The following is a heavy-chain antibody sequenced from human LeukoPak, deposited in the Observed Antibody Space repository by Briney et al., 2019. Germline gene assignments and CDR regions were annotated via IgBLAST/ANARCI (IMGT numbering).Heavy chain of an antibody. CDR3: AKDQSYGFDY. CDR1: GFAFSTYA. Sequence: GGSLRLSCAASGFAFSTYAMSWVRQAPGKGLEWVSALSGSGGSTYYADSVKGRFTISRDNSKNTLYLQMNSLRAEDTAIYYCAKDQSYGFDYWGQGTLVSVSS. D-gene: IGHD5-18*01. V-gene: IGHV3-23*01. J-gene: IGHJ4*02. CDR2: LSGSGGST.